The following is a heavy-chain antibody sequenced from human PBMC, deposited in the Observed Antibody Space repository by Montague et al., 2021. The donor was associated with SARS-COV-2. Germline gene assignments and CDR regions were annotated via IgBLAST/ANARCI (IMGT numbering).Heavy chain of an antibody. D-gene: IGHD3-10*01. CDR1: GGSFSGYY. CDR3: ARGLVGLLWFGAKYVGGKWCDP. Sequence: SETLSLTCAVYGGSFSGYYWSWIRQPPGKGLEWSGEINHSGSTNYNPSLKSRVTISVDTSKNQFSLQLSSVTAADTAVYYCARGLVGLLWFGAKYVGGKWCDPGGQGTLVTASS. CDR2: INHSGST. V-gene: IGHV4-34*01. J-gene: IGHJ5*02.